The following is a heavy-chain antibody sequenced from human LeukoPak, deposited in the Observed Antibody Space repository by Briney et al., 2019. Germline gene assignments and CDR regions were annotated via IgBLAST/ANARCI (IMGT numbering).Heavy chain of an antibody. CDR2: INHSGST. CDR3: ARGGSYSSSWSYYYYYMDV. V-gene: IGHV4-34*01. Sequence: XINHSGSTNYNPSLKSRVTISVDTSKNQFSLKLSSVTAADTAVYYCARGGSYSSSWSYYYYYMDVWGKGTTVTVSS. J-gene: IGHJ6*03. D-gene: IGHD6-13*01.